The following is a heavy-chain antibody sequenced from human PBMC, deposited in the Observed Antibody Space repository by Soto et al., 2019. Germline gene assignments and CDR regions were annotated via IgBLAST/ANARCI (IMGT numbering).Heavy chain of an antibody. D-gene: IGHD2-21*02. CDR3: ARVGIVVVTAIPSDAFDI. CDR2: IYYSGST. CDR1: GGSISSGDYF. J-gene: IGHJ3*02. V-gene: IGHV4-30-4*01. Sequence: SETLSLTCTVSGGSISSGDYFWSWIRQPPGKGLEWIGYIYYSGSTYYNPSLKSRVTISVDTSKNQFSLKLSSVTAADTAVYYCARVGIVVVTAIPSDAFDIWGQGTMVTVSS.